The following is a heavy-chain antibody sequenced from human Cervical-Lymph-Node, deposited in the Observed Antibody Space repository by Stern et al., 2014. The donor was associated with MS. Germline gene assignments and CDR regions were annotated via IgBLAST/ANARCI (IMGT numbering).Heavy chain of an antibody. CDR2: INPSGGGA. D-gene: IGHD2-15*01. V-gene: IGHV1-46*01. CDR1: GYTFSNYY. CDR3: ARGYSYGRPRFEF. J-gene: IGHJ4*02. Sequence: QVQLVQSGAEVKKPGASVQVSCKASGYTFSNYYMHWVRRAPRQGPEWIAMINPSGGGANYAPKFQGRLTVTRDTSTSTVHLQLSSLRSEDTAIYYCARGYSYGRPRFEFWGQGSLVTVSS.